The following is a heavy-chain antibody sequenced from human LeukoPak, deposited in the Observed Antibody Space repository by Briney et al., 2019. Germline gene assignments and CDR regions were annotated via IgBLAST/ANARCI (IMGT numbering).Heavy chain of an antibody. J-gene: IGHJ4*02. D-gene: IGHD6-13*01. CDR2: INPNSGGT. V-gene: IGHV1-2*02. Sequence: ASVTVSFKASGYAFTGYYMHWVRQAPGQGLEWMGWINPNSGGTNYAQKFQGRVTMTRDTSISTAYMELSRLRSDDTAVYYCARAIRWYDFDYWGQGTLVTVSS. CDR1: GYAFTGYY. CDR3: ARAIRWYDFDY.